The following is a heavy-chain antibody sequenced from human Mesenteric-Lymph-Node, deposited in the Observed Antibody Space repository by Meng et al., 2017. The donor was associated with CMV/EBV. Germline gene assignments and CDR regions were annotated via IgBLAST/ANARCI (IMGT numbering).Heavy chain of an antibody. D-gene: IGHD3-3*01. J-gene: IGHJ6*02. CDR2: ISGSGGST. V-gene: IGHV3-23*01. CDR1: GFTFRSYV. CDR3: AKDSSSDFWSAYYSFYPCGLDV. Sequence: GESLKISCAVTGFTFRSYVMSWVRQAPGKGLEWVSGISGSGGSTYYADSVKGRFTISRDNSKNTLYLQMNSLRAEDTAVYYCAKDSSSDFWSAYYSFYPCGLDVWGQGTTVTVSS.